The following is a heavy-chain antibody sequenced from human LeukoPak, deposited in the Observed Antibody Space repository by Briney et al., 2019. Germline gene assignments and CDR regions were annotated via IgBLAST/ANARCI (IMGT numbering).Heavy chain of an antibody. V-gene: IGHV1-69*05. D-gene: IGHD4-17*01. Sequence: ASMKVSCKASGGTFSSYAISWVRQAPGQGLEWMGGIIPIFGTANYAQKFQGRVTITTDESTSTAYMELSSLRSEDTAVYYCARVLDYGDYSFPNWFDPWGQGTLVTVSS. CDR3: ARVLDYGDYSFPNWFDP. CDR2: IIPIFGTA. CDR1: GGTFSSYA. J-gene: IGHJ5*02.